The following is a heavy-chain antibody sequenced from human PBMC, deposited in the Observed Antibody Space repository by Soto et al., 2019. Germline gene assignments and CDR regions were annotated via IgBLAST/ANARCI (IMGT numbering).Heavy chain of an antibody. CDR2: ISGSGGST. CDR1: GFTFSSYA. Sequence: PGGSLRLSCAASGFTFSSYAMSWVRQAPGKGLEWVSAISGSGGSTYYADSVKGRFTISRDNSKNTLYLQMNSLRAEDTAVYYCARVKLWFGDLDYWGQGTLVTVSS. D-gene: IGHD3-10*01. J-gene: IGHJ4*02. V-gene: IGHV3-23*01. CDR3: ARVKLWFGDLDY.